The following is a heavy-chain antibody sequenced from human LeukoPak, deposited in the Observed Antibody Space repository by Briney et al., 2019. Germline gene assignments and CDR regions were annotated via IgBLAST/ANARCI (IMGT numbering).Heavy chain of an antibody. Sequence: GGSLRLSCAASGFTFSSYWMSWVRQTPQKGLEWVANIKEDGSEKYYVDSVKGRFTISRENTKNSLCLQMNSPRADDTAVYYCARDHLGYSFDYWGQGTLVTVSS. J-gene: IGHJ4*02. V-gene: IGHV3-7*04. CDR3: ARDHLGYSFDY. CDR2: IKEDGSEK. CDR1: GFTFSSYW.